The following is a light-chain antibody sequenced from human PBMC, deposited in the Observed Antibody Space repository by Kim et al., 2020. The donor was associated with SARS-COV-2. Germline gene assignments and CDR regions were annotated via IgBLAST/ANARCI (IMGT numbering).Light chain of an antibody. CDR1: QSIGNR. CDR2: YAS. V-gene: IGKV6-21*02. CDR3: QQSGAFLT. Sequence: SVTTKEQVTITCLASQSIGNRLHWYQQKPDQSPRLLNRYASQSITGVPPRFSGSGSGTEFTLTINSLEAEDAATYYCQQSGAFLTFGGGTKVDIK. J-gene: IGKJ4*01.